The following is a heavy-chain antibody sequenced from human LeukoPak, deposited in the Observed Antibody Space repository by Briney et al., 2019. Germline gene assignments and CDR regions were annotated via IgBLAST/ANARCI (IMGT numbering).Heavy chain of an antibody. CDR2: ISSSGSTI. CDR3: ARNYYYDSSGYPRGAFDI. Sequence: GGSLRLSCAASGFTFSRYWMSWVRQAPGKGLEWVSYISSSGSTIYYADSVKGRFTISRDNAKNSLYLQMNSLRAEDTAVYYCARNYYYDSSGYPRGAFDIWGQGTMVTVSS. CDR1: GFTFSRYW. D-gene: IGHD3-22*01. J-gene: IGHJ3*02. V-gene: IGHV3-11*01.